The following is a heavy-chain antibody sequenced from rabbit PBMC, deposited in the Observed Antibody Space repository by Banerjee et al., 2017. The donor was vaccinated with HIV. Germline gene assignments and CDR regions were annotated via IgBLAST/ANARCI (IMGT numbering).Heavy chain of an antibody. D-gene: IGHD6-1*01. CDR2: IYAGSSVST. CDR1: GFSFSSSYW. CDR3: ARLYAGYGYAGVFNL. V-gene: IGHV1S40*01. Sequence: QSLEEAGGDLVKPGASLTLTCTASGFSFSSSYWICWVRQAPGKGLEWIACIYAGSSVSTYYASWAKGRFAISNTSSTTVPLQMPSLTPADTATYFCARLYAGYGYAGVFNLWGQGTLVT. J-gene: IGHJ4*01.